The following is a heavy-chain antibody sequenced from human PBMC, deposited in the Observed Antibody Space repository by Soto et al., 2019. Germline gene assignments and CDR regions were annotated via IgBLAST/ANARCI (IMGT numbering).Heavy chain of an antibody. J-gene: IGHJ5*02. D-gene: IGHD3-22*01. CDR3: ARCLTYDSNDTERFEP. V-gene: IGHV5-10-1*01. CDR1: GYSFTSYW. CDR2: IDPSDSYT. Sequence: GESLKISCKGSGYSFTSYWIAWVRQMPGKGLEWMGSIDPSDSYTNYSPSFQGHVTISADKSISTAYLQWSSLKASDTAMYFCARCLTYDSNDTERFEPWCQGTLVTVSS.